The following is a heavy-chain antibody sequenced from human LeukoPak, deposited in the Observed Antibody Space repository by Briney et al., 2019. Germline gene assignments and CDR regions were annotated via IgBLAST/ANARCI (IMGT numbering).Heavy chain of an antibody. CDR3: AKVEVGFFDY. D-gene: IGHD1-26*01. Sequence: GGSLRLSCAASGFTFGSYAMSWVRQAPGKGLEWVSAISGSGGGTYYADSVKGRFTISRDNSKNTLYLQMNSLRAEDTAVYYCAKVEVGFFDYWGQGTLVTVSS. V-gene: IGHV3-23*01. CDR2: ISGSGGGT. J-gene: IGHJ4*02. CDR1: GFTFGSYA.